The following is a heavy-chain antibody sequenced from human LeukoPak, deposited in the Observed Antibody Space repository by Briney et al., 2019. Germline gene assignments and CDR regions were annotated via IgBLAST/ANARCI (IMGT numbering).Heavy chain of an antibody. J-gene: IGHJ6*02. D-gene: IGHD5-12*01. Sequence: SVKVSCKASGGTFSTYSISWVRQAPGQGPEWMGRIIPILDITNYAQKFQGRVTFTADKSTSIAYMELSSLRSEDTAMYYCARHIGPTSRRSYYYYGLDVWGQGTAVFVSS. CDR1: GGTFSTYS. CDR2: IIPILDIT. CDR3: ARHIGPTSRRSYYYYGLDV. V-gene: IGHV1-69*02.